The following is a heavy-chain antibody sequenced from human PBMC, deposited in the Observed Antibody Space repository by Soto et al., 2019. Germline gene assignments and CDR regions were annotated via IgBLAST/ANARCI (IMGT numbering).Heavy chain of an antibody. CDR1: GFTFSSYA. CDR2: ISGSGTNT. Sequence: GGSLRLSCAASGFTFSSYAMTLVRQAPGKGLEWVSVISGSGTNTYYAGSVKGRVTISRDNSNNTLWLQMDRLRAEDTAIYYCAKGGTNDYSPLDFCGQGTPVTVSS. CDR3: AKGGTNDYSPLDF. V-gene: IGHV3-23*01. D-gene: IGHD2-8*01. J-gene: IGHJ4*02.